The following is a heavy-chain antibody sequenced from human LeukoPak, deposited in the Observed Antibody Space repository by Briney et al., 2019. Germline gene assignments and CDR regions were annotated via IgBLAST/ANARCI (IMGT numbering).Heavy chain of an antibody. Sequence: PGGSLRLACTASGFRFDDYGMTWVRQAPGKGLEWVSGISWNGGSINYADSVKGRFIISRDNAKNSLYLQMNNLRAEDTAVYYCARGHLRGYSYGLQYWGQGTLVTVSS. CDR3: ARGHLRGYSYGLQY. D-gene: IGHD5-18*01. CDR1: GFRFDDYG. V-gene: IGHV3-20*04. J-gene: IGHJ4*02. CDR2: ISWNGGSI.